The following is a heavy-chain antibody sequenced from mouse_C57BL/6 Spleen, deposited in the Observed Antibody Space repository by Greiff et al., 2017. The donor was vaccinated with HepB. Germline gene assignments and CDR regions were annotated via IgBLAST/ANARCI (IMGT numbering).Heavy chain of an antibody. J-gene: IGHJ1*03. CDR1: GFTFSDYY. CDR2: INYDGSST. Sequence: EVKVVESEGGLVQPGSSMKLSCTASGFTFSDYYMAWVRQVPEKGLEWVANINYDGSSTYYLDSLKSRFIISRDNAKNILYLQMSSLKSEDTATYYCARDPGYDYDGGWYFDVWGTGTTVTVSS. V-gene: IGHV5-16*01. CDR3: ARDPGYDYDGGWYFDV. D-gene: IGHD2-4*01.